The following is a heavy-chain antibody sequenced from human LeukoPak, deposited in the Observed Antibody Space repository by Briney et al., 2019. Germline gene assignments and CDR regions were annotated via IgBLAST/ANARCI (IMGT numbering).Heavy chain of an antibody. CDR2: INPSGGSP. V-gene: IGHV1-46*01. D-gene: IGHD3-10*01. Sequence: ASVKVSCKASGYTFTGYYIHWVRQAPGQGLEWMGIINPSGGSPSYAQKLQGRVTMTRDTSTSTVYMELSSLTSEDTAVYYCAREPPGSGGFDFWGQGTLVTVSS. CDR1: GYTFTGYY. J-gene: IGHJ4*02. CDR3: AREPPGSGGFDF.